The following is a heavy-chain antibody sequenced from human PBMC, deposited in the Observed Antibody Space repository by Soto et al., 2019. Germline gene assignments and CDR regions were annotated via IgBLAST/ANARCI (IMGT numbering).Heavy chain of an antibody. D-gene: IGHD3-22*01. CDR1: GGPFSSYA. CDR2: IIPIFGTA. V-gene: IGHV1-69*13. J-gene: IGHJ5*02. CDR3: ARDQAWASSGYYSGSWFDP. Sequence: GASVKVSCKASGGPFSSYAISWVRQAPGQGLEWMGGIIPIFGTANYAQKFQGRVTITADESTSTAYMELSSLRSEDTAVYYCARDQAWASSGYYSGSWFDPWGQGTLVTVSS.